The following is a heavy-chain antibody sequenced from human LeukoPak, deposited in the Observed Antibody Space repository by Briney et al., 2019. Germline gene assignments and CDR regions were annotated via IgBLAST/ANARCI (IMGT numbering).Heavy chain of an antibody. V-gene: IGHV3-33*06. Sequence: GRSLRLSCAASGFTFSSYGMHWVRQAPGKGLEWVAVIWYDGSNKYYADSVKGRFTISRDNSKNTLYLQMNSLRAEDTAVYYCAKARRAYCGGDCYSDYWGQGTLVTVSS. CDR1: GFTFSSYG. CDR2: IWYDGSNK. D-gene: IGHD2-21*02. CDR3: AKARRAYCGGDCYSDY. J-gene: IGHJ4*02.